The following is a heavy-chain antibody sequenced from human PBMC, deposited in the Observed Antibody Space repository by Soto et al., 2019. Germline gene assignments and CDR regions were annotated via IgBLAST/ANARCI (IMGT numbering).Heavy chain of an antibody. Sequence: SETLSLTCTVSGGSVSSGSYYWSWIRQPPGKGLEWIGYIYYSGSTNYNPSLKSRVTISVDTSKNQFSLKLSSVTAADTAVYYCARAPWGYSSSTSCYTETYYYGMDVWGQGTTVTVSS. V-gene: IGHV4-61*01. CDR2: IYYSGST. CDR3: ARAPWGYSSSTSCYTETYYYGMDV. J-gene: IGHJ6*02. CDR1: GGSVSSGSYY. D-gene: IGHD2-2*02.